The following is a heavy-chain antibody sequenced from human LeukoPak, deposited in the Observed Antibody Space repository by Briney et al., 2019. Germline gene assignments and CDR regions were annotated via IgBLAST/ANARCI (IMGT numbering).Heavy chain of an antibody. V-gene: IGHV3-30*18. J-gene: IGHJ4*02. CDR2: ISYDGSNK. CDR3: AKGPGYSSLDY. D-gene: IGHD6-13*01. Sequence: GSLRLSCAASGFTFSSYGMHWVRQAPGKGLEWVAVISYDGSNKYYADSVKGRFTISRDNSKNTLYLQMNSLRAEDTAVYYCAKGPGYSSLDYWGQGTLVTVSS. CDR1: GFTFSSYG.